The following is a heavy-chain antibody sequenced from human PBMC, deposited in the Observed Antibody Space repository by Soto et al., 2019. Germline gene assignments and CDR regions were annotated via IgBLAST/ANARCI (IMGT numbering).Heavy chain of an antibody. V-gene: IGHV3-15*07. CDR1: GFSFSDAW. CDR3: STMARARWSGQTFDF. D-gene: IGHD3-3*01. CDR2: LKGKSEGGAS. J-gene: IGHJ4*02. Sequence: EVQLMESGGGLVKPGGSLRLSCAGSGFSFSDAWMIWVRQTPRRGLEWVARLKGKSEGGASEYAAPWKGRFTISRDNAKASRYLQIITLKSEDIGIHYCSTMARARWSGQTFDFWGQRTVVTVSP.